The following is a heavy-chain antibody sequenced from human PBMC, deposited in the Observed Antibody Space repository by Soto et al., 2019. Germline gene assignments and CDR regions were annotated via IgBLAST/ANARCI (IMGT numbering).Heavy chain of an antibody. CDR2: IKSKTDGGTT. V-gene: IGHV3-15*07. CDR1: GFTFSNAW. D-gene: IGHD3-10*01. CDR3: TTERRALWFGELLTADY. Sequence: GGSLRLSCAASGFTFSNAWMNWVRQAPGKGLEWVGRIKSKTDGGTTDYAAPVKGRFTISRDDSKNTLYLQMNSLKTEDTAVYYCTTERRALWFGELLTADYWGQGTLVTVSS. J-gene: IGHJ4*02.